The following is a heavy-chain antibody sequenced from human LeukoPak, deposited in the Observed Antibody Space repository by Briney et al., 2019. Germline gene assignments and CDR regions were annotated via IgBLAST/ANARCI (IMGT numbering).Heavy chain of an antibody. V-gene: IGHV1-2*02. CDR3: ARDGGIVAVAAAKWFDP. Sequence: VASVKVSCKASGYSFIGYYMHWVRQAPGQGLEWMGWINPNSGGTNYAQKFQGRVTMTRDTSISTAYMELSRLSSDDTAVYYCARDGGIVAVAAAKWFDPWGQGTLVTVSS. D-gene: IGHD2-15*01. J-gene: IGHJ5*02. CDR2: INPNSGGT. CDR1: GYSFIGYY.